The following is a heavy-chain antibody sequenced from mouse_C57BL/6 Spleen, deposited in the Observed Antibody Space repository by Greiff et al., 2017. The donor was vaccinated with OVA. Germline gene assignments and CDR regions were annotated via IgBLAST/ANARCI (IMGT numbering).Heavy chain of an antibody. CDR3: ARESYYRYAMDY. Sequence: VHVKQSGPELVKPGASVKMSCKASGYTFTDYNMHWVKQSHGKSLEWIGYINPNNGGTSYNQKFKGKATLTVNKSSSTAYMELRSLTSEDSAVYYCARESYYRYAMDYWGQGTSVTVSS. J-gene: IGHJ4*01. D-gene: IGHD1-1*01. CDR2: INPNNGGT. CDR1: GYTFTDYN. V-gene: IGHV1-22*01.